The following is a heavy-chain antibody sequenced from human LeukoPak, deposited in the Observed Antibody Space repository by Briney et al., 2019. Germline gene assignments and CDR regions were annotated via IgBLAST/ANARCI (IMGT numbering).Heavy chain of an antibody. CDR1: GFNFKNYW. Sequence: PGGSLRLSCVASGFNFKNYWMTWVRQVPGKGLEWVANIKQDGSQRYYVDSVKGRFTISRDNNRNSLFLQMSSLRVEDTSVYYCARADGYQVESMFEDRWGQGTLVTVSS. J-gene: IGHJ4*02. V-gene: IGHV3-7*03. D-gene: IGHD3-10*02. CDR2: IKQDGSQR. CDR3: ARADGYQVESMFEDR.